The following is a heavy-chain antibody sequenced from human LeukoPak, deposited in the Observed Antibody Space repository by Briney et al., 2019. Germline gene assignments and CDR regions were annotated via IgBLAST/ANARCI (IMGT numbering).Heavy chain of an antibody. D-gene: IGHD3-22*01. Sequence: SETLSLTCTVSGGSISSYYWSWIRQPPGKGPEWIGYIYYSGSTNYNPSLKSRVTISLDTSKNQFSLKLNSVTAADTATYYCARSFSPNYYDLLDYWGQGTLVTVSS. CDR2: IYYSGST. J-gene: IGHJ4*02. V-gene: IGHV4-59*01. CDR1: GGSISSYY. CDR3: ARSFSPNYYDLLDY.